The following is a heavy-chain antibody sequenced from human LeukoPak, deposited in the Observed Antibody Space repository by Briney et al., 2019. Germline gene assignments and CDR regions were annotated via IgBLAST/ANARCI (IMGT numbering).Heavy chain of an antibody. D-gene: IGHD2-15*01. J-gene: IGHJ5*02. CDR2: IYYSGST. CDR3: ARVDGSCSGGSCPSGNWFDP. CDR1: GGSISNYY. Sequence: MTSETLSLTCTVSGGSISNYYWSWIRQPPGKGLEWIGYIYYSGSTKYNPSLKSRVTISVDTSKNQFSLRLSSVTAADTAVYYCARVDGSCSGGSCPSGNWFDPWGQGTLVTVSS. V-gene: IGHV4-59*01.